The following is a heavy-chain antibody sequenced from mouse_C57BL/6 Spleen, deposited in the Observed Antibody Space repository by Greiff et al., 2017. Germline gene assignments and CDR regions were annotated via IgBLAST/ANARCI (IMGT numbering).Heavy chain of an antibody. Sequence: VKLVESGAELVKPGASVKISCKASGYAFSSYWMNWVKQRPGQGLEWIGQIYPGDGDTNYNGKFKGKATLTADKSSSTAYMQLSSLTSEDSAVYFCARNDYDLKNYFDYWGQGTTLTVSS. D-gene: IGHD2-4*01. CDR2: IYPGDGDT. V-gene: IGHV1-80*01. CDR3: ARNDYDLKNYFDY. J-gene: IGHJ2*01. CDR1: GYAFSSYW.